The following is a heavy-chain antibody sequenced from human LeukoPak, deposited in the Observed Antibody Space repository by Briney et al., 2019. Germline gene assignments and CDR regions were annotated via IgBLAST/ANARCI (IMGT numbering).Heavy chain of an antibody. Sequence: PSETLSLTCTVSGGSVSSGSYYWSWIRQPPGKGLEWIGYIYYSGSTNYNPSLKSRVTISVDTSKNQFSLKLSSVTAADTAVYYCARDDSSGYHFDNWGQGTLVTVSS. CDR2: IYYSGST. CDR1: GGSVSSGSYY. D-gene: IGHD3-22*01. J-gene: IGHJ4*02. V-gene: IGHV4-61*01. CDR3: ARDDSSGYHFDN.